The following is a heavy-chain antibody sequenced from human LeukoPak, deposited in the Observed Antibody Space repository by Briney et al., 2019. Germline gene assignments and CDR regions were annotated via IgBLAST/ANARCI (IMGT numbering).Heavy chain of an antibody. CDR1: GYTFTGYY. Sequence: ASVKVSCKASGYTFTGYYMHWVRQAPGQRLEWMGWINPNSGGTNYAQKFQGRVTMTRDTSISTAYMELSRLRSDDTAVYYCARESGTYCSGGSCCVDYWGQGTLVTVSS. V-gene: IGHV1-2*02. D-gene: IGHD2-15*01. CDR3: ARESGTYCSGGSCCVDY. J-gene: IGHJ4*02. CDR2: INPNSGGT.